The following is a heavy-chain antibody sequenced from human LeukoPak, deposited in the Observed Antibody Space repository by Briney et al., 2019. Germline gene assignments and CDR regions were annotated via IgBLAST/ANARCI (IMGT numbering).Heavy chain of an antibody. CDR1: GFIVSSNY. V-gene: IGHV3-53*01. Sequence: GGSLRLSCAASGFIVSSNYMSWVRQAPGKGLEWVSVIYTGGNTYYADFVKGRFIISRDNSKHTLYLQMNNLRVEDTAVYYCAGHDWFDPWGQGTLVTVSS. CDR3: AGHDWFDP. CDR2: IYTGGNT. J-gene: IGHJ5*02.